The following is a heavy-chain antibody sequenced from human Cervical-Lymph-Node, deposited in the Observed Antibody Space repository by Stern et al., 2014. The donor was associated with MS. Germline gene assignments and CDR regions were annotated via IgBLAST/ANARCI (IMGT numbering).Heavy chain of an antibody. J-gene: IGHJ4*02. CDR3: ARGYYDSSGYSEPFDY. D-gene: IGHD3-22*01. CDR1: GGSTSSNY. CDR2: IHHSGST. Sequence: QLQLQESGPGLVKPSETLSLTCTVSGGSTSSNYWSWMRQSPGKGLEWIGYIHHSGSTNHNPSLKSRVTMSVDTSKNQISLKLGSVTAADTAVYYCARGYYDSSGYSEPFDYWGQGALVTVSS. V-gene: IGHV4-59*01.